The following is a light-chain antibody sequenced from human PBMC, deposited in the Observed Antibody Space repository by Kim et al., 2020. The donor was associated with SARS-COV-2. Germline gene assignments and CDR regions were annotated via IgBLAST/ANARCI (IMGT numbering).Light chain of an antibody. V-gene: IGLV3-19*01. CDR2: AKN. CDR1: ILRSSY. CDR3: HSRDSICNDVI. Sequence: ALGQTVSITSEGDILRSSYASWYHQKPGQAPILVVFAKNNRPSGIPDRFSGSSSGSTASLTIAGAQAEDEADYYCHSRDSICNDVIFGGGTKLTV. J-gene: IGLJ2*01.